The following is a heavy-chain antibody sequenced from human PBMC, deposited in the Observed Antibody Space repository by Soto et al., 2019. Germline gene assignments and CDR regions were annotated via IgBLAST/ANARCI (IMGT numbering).Heavy chain of an antibody. CDR3: ARDLGYDSSGSLKGFDY. V-gene: IGHV3-30-3*01. D-gene: IGHD3-22*01. CDR2: ISYDGSNK. Sequence: QVQLVESGGGVVQPGRSLRLSCAASGFTFSSYAMHWVRQAPGKGLEWVAVISYDGSNKYYADSVKGRFTISRDNSKNTLYLQLNRLRAEDTAVYYCARDLGYDSSGSLKGFDYWGQGTLVTVSS. J-gene: IGHJ4*02. CDR1: GFTFSSYA.